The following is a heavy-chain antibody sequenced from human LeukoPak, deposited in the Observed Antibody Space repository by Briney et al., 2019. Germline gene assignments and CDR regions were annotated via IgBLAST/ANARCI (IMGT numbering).Heavy chain of an antibody. CDR2: IYYSGST. J-gene: IGHJ4*02. CDR3: ARARSAAGNFDY. V-gene: IGHV4-31*03. D-gene: IGHD6-13*01. CDR1: GGSISSGGFY. Sequence: PSQTLSLTCTVSGGSISSGGFYWSWIRQHPGKGLEWIGYIYYSGSTYYNPSLKSRVTISADTSKNRFSLKLSSVTAADTAVYYCARARSAAGNFDYWGQGTLVTVSS.